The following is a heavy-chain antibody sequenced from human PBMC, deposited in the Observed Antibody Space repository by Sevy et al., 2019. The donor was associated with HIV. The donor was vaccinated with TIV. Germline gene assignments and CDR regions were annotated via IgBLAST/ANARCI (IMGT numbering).Heavy chain of an antibody. CDR3: ARVGYCSSTSCFADYYYGMDV. J-gene: IGHJ6*02. Sequence: ASVKVSCKASGGTFSSYAISWVRQAPGQGLEWMGGIIPIFGTANYAQKFQGRVTITADESTSTAYMELSSLRSEDTAVYYCARVGYCSSTSCFADYYYGMDVWGQGTTVTVSS. CDR1: GGTFSSYA. D-gene: IGHD2-2*01. CDR2: IIPIFGTA. V-gene: IGHV1-69*13.